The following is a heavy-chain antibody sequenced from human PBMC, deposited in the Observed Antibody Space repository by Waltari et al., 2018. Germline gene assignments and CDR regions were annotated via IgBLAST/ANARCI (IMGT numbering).Heavy chain of an antibody. V-gene: IGHV1-8*01. CDR3: VRVKDGVVIGYFDC. J-gene: IGHJ4*02. CDR1: GYTFTSYD. Sequence: QVQLVQPGAEVKKPGASVKVSCKASGYTFTSYDINWVRQATGQGLEWMGWMNPTSSNTGYAQKFQGGGTMTRNTSISTAYMSLSSLRSEDTALYYCVRVKDGVVIGYFDCWGKGTLVPSPQ. D-gene: IGHD3-3*01. CDR2: MNPTSSNT.